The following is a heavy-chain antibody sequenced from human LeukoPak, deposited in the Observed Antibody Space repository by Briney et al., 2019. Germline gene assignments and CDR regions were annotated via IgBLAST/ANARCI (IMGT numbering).Heavy chain of an antibody. V-gene: IGHV3-9*01. CDR2: ISWNSGSI. D-gene: IGHD2-15*01. Sequence: SLGLSWAASGFPFEDYAMHWGRQAPGKGLEGGSGISWNSGSIGYADSVEGRFTISRDNAKNSLYLQMNSLRAEDTALYYCAKDKGGGSWFDAFDIWGQGTMVTVSS. CDR3: AKDKGGGSWFDAFDI. J-gene: IGHJ3*02. CDR1: GFPFEDYA.